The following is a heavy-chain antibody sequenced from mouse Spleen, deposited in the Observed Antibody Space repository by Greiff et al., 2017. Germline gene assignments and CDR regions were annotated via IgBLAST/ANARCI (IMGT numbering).Heavy chain of an antibody. D-gene: IGHD1-1*01. CDR2: ISNGGGST. Sequence: EVKLMESGGGLVQPGGSLKLSCAASGFTFSDYYMYWVRQTPEKRLEWVAYISNGGGSTYYPDTVKGRFTISRDNAKNTLYLQMSRLKSEDTAMYYCAGHAGSSPYWYFDVWGTGTTVTVSS. V-gene: IGHV5-12*01. J-gene: IGHJ1*03. CDR3: AGHAGSSPYWYFDV. CDR1: GFTFSDYY.